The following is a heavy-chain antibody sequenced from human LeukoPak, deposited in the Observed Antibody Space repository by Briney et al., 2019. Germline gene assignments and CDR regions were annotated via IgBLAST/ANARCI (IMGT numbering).Heavy chain of an antibody. CDR1: GGSISSYY. CDR3: ARAPYSSSWPFDY. J-gene: IGHJ4*02. D-gene: IGHD6-13*01. Sequence: SETLSLTCTVSGGSISSYYWSWIRQPPGKGLEWIGYIYYGGSTNYNPSLKSRVTISVDTSKNQFSLKLSSVTAADTAVYYCARAPYSSSWPFDYWGQGTLVTVSS. CDR2: IYYGGST. V-gene: IGHV4-59*01.